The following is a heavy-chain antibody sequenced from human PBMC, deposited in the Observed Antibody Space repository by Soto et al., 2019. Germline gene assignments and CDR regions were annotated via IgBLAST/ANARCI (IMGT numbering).Heavy chain of an antibody. V-gene: IGHV3-21*01. D-gene: IGHD4-17*01. CDR3: ARVVHGDYDTATNDAFDI. CDR2: ISSSSSYI. CDR1: GFTFSSYS. J-gene: IGHJ3*02. Sequence: GGSLRLSCAASGFTFSSYSMNWVRQAPGKGLEWVSSISSSSSYIYYADSVKGRFTISRDNAKNSLYLQMNSLRAEDTAVYYCARVVHGDYDTATNDAFDIWGQGTMVTVSS.